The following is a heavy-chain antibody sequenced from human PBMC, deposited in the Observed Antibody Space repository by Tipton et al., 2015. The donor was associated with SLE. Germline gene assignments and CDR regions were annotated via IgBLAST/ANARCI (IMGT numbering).Heavy chain of an antibody. V-gene: IGHV4-34*01. CDR2: INHRGST. J-gene: IGHJ5*02. Sequence: TLSLTCAVYGGSFTSSSYYWAWIRQSPGKGVEWIGEINHRGSTNHNPSLKSRVTISVDTSKNQFSLKLRSVTAADTAVYYCARVVPRWFDPWGQGSLVTVSS. CDR1: GGSFTSSSYY. CDR3: ARVVPRWFDP.